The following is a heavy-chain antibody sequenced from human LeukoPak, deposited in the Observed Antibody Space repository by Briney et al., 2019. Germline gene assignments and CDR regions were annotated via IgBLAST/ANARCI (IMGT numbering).Heavy chain of an antibody. CDR2: IWDDGSSK. CDR3: VRDRDYSAGFPYYYMDV. V-gene: IGHV3-33*01. Sequence: GRSLRLSCAASGFTFSSFGMHWVRQAPGKGLEWVALIWDDGSSKNYADSVKGRFTISRDNSKNTLYLQTDSLRVDDTAGYYCVRDRDYSAGFPYYYMDVWGTGTTVTVSS. D-gene: IGHD4-11*01. CDR1: GFTFSSFG. J-gene: IGHJ6*03.